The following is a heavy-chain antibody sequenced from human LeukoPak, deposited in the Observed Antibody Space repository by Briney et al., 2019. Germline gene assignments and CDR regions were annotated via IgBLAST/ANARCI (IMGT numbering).Heavy chain of an antibody. CDR3: ARDSVIRGAPEFDY. D-gene: IGHD3-10*01. Sequence: SGGSLRLSCAASGFTLSNYWMSWVRQAPGKGLEWVANIKQDGSEKYIVDSVKGRFTLSRDNAKNSLYLQMNSLRAEDTAVYYCARDSVIRGAPEFDYWGQGTLVTVSS. V-gene: IGHV3-7*01. CDR2: IKQDGSEK. J-gene: IGHJ4*02. CDR1: GFTLSNYW.